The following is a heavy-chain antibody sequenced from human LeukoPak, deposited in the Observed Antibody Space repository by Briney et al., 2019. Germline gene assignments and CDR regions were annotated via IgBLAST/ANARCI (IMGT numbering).Heavy chain of an antibody. CDR1: GFTFSSYS. CDR3: ARDPPPTSDAFDI. V-gene: IGHV3-21*01. Sequence: GGSLRLSCAASGFTFSSYSMNWVRQAPGKGLEWVSSISSGSSYIYYADSVKGRFTISRDNAKNSLYLQMNSLRAEDTAVYYCARDPPPTSDAFDIWGQGTMVTVSS. CDR2: ISSGSSYI. J-gene: IGHJ3*02.